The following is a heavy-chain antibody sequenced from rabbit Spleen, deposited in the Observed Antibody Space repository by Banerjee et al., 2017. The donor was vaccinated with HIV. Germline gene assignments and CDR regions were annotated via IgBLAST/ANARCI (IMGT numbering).Heavy chain of an antibody. CDR2: ISAGSGGST. CDR3: AREVLYAAYVGFGDATIYYFDL. Sequence: QSLEESGGGLVKPGSSLTLTCKASGFSFSSGYDMCWVRQAPGKGLEWIACISAGSGGSTYYASWAKGRFTISKTSSTTVTLQMTSLTAADTATYFCAREVLYAAYVGFGDATIYYFDLWGPGTLVTVS. CDR1: GFSFSSGYD. J-gene: IGHJ4*01. D-gene: IGHD1-1*01. V-gene: IGHV1S40*01.